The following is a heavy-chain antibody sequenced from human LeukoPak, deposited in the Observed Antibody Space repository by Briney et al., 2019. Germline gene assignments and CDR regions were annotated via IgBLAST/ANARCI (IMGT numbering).Heavy chain of an antibody. Sequence: GGSLRLSCAASEFTFSRYSMNWVRQAPGKGLEWVSSISVSSIFIYYSDSVKGRFTISRDNSKNTLYLQMNSLRAEDTAVYYCAKYRGQLDYWGQGTLVTVSS. J-gene: IGHJ4*02. CDR3: AKYRGQLDY. D-gene: IGHD2-2*01. CDR1: EFTFSRYS. CDR2: ISVSSIFI. V-gene: IGHV3-21*04.